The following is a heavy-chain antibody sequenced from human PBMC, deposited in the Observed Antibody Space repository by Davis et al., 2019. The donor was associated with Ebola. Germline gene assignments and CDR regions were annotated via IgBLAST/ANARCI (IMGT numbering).Heavy chain of an antibody. J-gene: IGHJ5*02. CDR1: GGTFSSYT. CDR2: IIPILGIA. D-gene: IGHD2-8*01. V-gene: IGHV1-69*04. CDR3: ARDLLGYCTNGVCYTVSNWFDP. Sequence: MPGGSLRLSCAASGGTFSSYTISWVRQAPGQGLEWMGRIIPILGIANYAQKLQGRVTMTRDTSTSTVYMELSSLRSEDTAVYYCARDLLGYCTNGVCYTVSNWFDPWGQGTLVTVSS.